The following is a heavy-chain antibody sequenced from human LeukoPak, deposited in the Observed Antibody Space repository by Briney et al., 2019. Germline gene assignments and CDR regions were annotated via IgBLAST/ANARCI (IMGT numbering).Heavy chain of an antibody. CDR3: AGGIGTGRQPFDY. CDR2: MSNSGENT. D-gene: IGHD1-1*01. J-gene: IGHJ4*02. CDR1: GFTFSSYS. Sequence: AGGSLRLSCAASGFTFSSYSMQWVRQTPGKGLEWVGIMSNSGENTFYGEAVKGRFTISRDNSQNTLYLQMNSLRAEDTAVYYCAGGIGTGRQPFDYWGQGTLVTVSS. V-gene: IGHV3-33*05.